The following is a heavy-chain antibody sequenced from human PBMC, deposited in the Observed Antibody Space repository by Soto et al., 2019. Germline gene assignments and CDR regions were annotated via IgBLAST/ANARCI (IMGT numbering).Heavy chain of an antibody. J-gene: IGHJ6*03. D-gene: IGHD2-2*01. CDR3: ARDLVEAQIVVVPAAMVAPPDYYYYMDV. Sequence: QVQLVQSGAEVKKPGSSVKVSCKASGGTFSSYTISWVRQAPGQGLEWMGRIIPILGIANYAQKFQGRVTITADKSTSTAYMELGSLRSENTAVYYCARDLVEAQIVVVPAAMVAPPDYYYYMDVWGKGTTVTVSS. CDR1: GGTFSSYT. V-gene: IGHV1-69*08. CDR2: IIPILGIA.